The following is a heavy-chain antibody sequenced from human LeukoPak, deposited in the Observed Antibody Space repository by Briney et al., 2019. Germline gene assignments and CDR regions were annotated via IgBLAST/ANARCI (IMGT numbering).Heavy chain of an antibody. CDR2: ISSSGSTI. J-gene: IGHJ4*02. D-gene: IGHD3-9*01. CDR3: GRGGDYDILTGRDYYFDY. V-gene: IGHV3-11*01. Sequence: PGGSLRLSCAASGFTFSDYYMSWIRQAPGKGLEWVSYISSSGSTIYYADSVKGRFTISRDNAKNSLYLQMNSLRAEDTAVYYCGRGGDYDILTGRDYYFDYWGQGTLVTVSS. CDR1: GFTFSDYY.